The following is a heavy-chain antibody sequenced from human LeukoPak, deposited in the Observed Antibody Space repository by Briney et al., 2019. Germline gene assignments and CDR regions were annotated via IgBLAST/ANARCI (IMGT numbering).Heavy chain of an antibody. CDR1: GGSISSYY. V-gene: IGHV4-59*08. J-gene: IGHJ4*02. CDR3: ARVVSDIVERYYFDY. CDR2: IYYSGST. Sequence: SETLSLACTVSGGSISSYYWSWIRQPPGKGLEWIGYIYYSGSTNYNPSLKSRVTISVDTSKNQFSLKLSSVTAADTAVYYCARVVSDIVERYYFDYWGQGTLVTVSS. D-gene: IGHD2-15*01.